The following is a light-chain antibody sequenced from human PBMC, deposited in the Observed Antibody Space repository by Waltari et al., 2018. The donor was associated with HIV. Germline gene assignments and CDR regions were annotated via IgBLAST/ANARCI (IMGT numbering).Light chain of an antibody. Sequence: ALQLTQSPSSLSASIADRVTITGRASQGMSSALAWYQQKPGNVPKLLIYDASTLESGVPSRFSGSGSGTDFTLTISYLQPEDFATYYCQQFHTYPLTFGPGTKVDIK. V-gene: IGKV1-13*02. CDR2: DAS. CDR1: QGMSSA. CDR3: QQFHTYPLT. J-gene: IGKJ3*01.